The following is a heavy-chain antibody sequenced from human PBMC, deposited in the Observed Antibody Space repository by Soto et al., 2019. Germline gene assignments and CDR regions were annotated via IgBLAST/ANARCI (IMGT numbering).Heavy chain of an antibody. CDR3: AVNLGYCSGGICYPTHTIDF. CDR2: VHYSGST. CDR1: GASISTYS. J-gene: IGHJ4*02. V-gene: IGHV4-59*08. Sequence: PSETLSLTCTVSGASISTYSSNWIRQPPGKGLEWIGYVHYSGSTNDNPSLKSRVTMSVDASKNQFSLKLSSVTAADAGVYYCAVNLGYCSGGICYPTHTIDFWGMAILVTVSS. D-gene: IGHD2-15*01.